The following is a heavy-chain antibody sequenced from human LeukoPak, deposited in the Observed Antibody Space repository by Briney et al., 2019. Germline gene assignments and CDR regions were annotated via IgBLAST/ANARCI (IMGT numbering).Heavy chain of an antibody. D-gene: IGHD6-25*01. CDR1: GFTFSNYA. CDR3: AQRFEAAGDY. V-gene: IGHV3-23*01. Sequence: PGGSLRLSCVASGFTFSNYAMSWARQAPGKGLEWVSAISGSGSNTYYADSVKGRFTISRDNSKNTLYLQMSSLRVEDTAVYYCAQRFEAAGDYWGQGTLVTVSS. CDR2: ISGSGSNT. J-gene: IGHJ4*02.